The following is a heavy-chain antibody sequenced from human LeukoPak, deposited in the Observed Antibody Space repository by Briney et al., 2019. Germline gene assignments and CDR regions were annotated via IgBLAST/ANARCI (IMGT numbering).Heavy chain of an antibody. CDR1: GFTFSSYW. CDR3: ARKHYGSGSYFLDY. D-gene: IGHD3-10*01. V-gene: IGHV3-7*03. CDR2: IKQDGSEK. Sequence: PGGSLRLSCAASGFTFSSYWMSWVRQAPGKGLEWVANIKQDGSEKYYVDSVKGRFTISRDNAQNPLYLQMNSLRAEDTAVYYCARKHYGSGSYFLDYWGQGTLVTVSS. J-gene: IGHJ4*02.